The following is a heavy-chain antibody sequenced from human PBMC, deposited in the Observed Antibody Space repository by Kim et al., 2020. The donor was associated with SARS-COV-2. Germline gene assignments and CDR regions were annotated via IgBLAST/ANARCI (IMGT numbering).Heavy chain of an antibody. CDR2: ISGDGGST. D-gene: IGHD5-18*01. J-gene: IGHJ6*02. CDR1: GFTFDDYA. CDR3: ANSGDGAMADYYYYGMDV. V-gene: IGHV3-43*02. Sequence: GGSLRLSCAASGFTFDDYAMHWVRQAPGKGLEWVSLISGDGGSTYYADSVKGRFTISRDNSKNSLYLQMNSLRTEDTALYYCANSGDGAMADYYYYGMDVWGQGTTVTVSS.